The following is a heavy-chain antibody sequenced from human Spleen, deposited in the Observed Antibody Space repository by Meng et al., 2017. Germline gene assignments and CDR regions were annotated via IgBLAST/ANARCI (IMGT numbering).Heavy chain of an antibody. Sequence: SETLSLTCTVSGGSISSSSYYWGWIRQPPGKGREWIGSIYYSGSTYYNPSLKSRVTISVDTSKNQFSLKLSSVTAADTAVYYCARARVGATTYNWFDPWGQGTLVTVSS. CDR3: ARARVGATTYNWFDP. J-gene: IGHJ5*02. CDR1: GGSISSSSYY. V-gene: IGHV4-39*07. CDR2: IYYSGST. D-gene: IGHD1-26*01.